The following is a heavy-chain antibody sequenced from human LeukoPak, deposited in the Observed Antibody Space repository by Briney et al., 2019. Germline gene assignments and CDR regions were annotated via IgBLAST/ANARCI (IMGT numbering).Heavy chain of an antibody. CDR2: MNPNSGNP. J-gene: IGHJ6*02. CDR3: ERGITYCSSTSCYPQYYYYGMDV. Sequence: GGSVKVSCKASGYTWTSYDINWVRQGTGEGVEWMGWMNPNSGNPCSAQKFQGRVTMTRTTSISTAYMELSSLRSEDTAVYYCERGITYCSSTSCYPQYYYYGMDVWGQGTTVTVSS. CDR1: GYTWTSYD. D-gene: IGHD2-2*01. V-gene: IGHV1-8*01.